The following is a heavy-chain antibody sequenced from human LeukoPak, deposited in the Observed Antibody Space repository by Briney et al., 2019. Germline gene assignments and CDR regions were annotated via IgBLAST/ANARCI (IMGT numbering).Heavy chain of an antibody. CDR1: GGSISSGGYS. J-gene: IGHJ3*02. V-gene: IGHV4-30-4*07. CDR2: IYYSGST. CDR3: ASYSGIYSAFEI. Sequence: PSETLSLTCAVSGGSISSGGYSWSWIRQPPGKGLEWIGYIYYSGSTYYNPSLKSRVTISVDTSKNQFSLKLSSVTAADTAVYYCASYSGIYSAFEIWSQGTLVTVSS. D-gene: IGHD1-26*01.